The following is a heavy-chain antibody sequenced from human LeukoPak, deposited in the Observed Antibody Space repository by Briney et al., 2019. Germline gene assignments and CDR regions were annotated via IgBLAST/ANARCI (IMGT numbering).Heavy chain of an antibody. CDR3: SRLGLGDILTGYPHGY. CDR2: IRSNTYGGTT. CDR1: GFTFGDDA. V-gene: IGHV3-49*04. J-gene: IGHJ4*02. Sequence: GRSLRLSCTASGFTFGDDAMSWVRQAPGKGLQWVGLIRSNTYGGTTEYAASVKGRFTISRDDSKSIAYLQMNSLKTEDTAVYYCSRLGLGDILTGYPHGYWGQGTLVTVSS. D-gene: IGHD3-9*01.